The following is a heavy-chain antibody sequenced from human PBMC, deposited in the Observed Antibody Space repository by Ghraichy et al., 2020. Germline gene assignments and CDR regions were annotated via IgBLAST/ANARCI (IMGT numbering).Heavy chain of an antibody. CDR2: INAGNGNT. J-gene: IGHJ6*02. V-gene: IGHV1-3*01. CDR3: ARGGNYGSGSYFQYYMNYYYYGMDV. D-gene: IGHD3-10*01. CDR1: GYTFTSYA. Sequence: ASVKVSCKASGYTFTSYAMHWVRQAPGQRLEWMGWINAGNGNTKYSQKFQGRVTITRDTSASTAYMELSSLRSEDTAVYYCARGGNYGSGSYFQYYMNYYYYGMDVWGQGTTVTVSS.